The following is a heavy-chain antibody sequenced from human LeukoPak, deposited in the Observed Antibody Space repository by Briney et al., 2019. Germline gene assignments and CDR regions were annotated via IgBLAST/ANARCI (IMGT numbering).Heavy chain of an antibody. J-gene: IGHJ4*02. CDR1: GFTFSSYS. CDR2: ISSSSSYI. Sequence: GGSLGLSCAASGFTFSSYSMNWVRQAPGKGLEWVSSISSSSSYIYYADSVKGRFTISRDNAKNSLYLQMNSLRAEDTAVYYCAREIRKQQLVVDYWGQGTLVTVSS. V-gene: IGHV3-21*01. CDR3: AREIRKQQLVVDY. D-gene: IGHD6-13*01.